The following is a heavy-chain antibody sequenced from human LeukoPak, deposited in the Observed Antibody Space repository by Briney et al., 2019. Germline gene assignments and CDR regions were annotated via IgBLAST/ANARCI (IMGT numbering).Heavy chain of an antibody. J-gene: IGHJ4*02. Sequence: ASVKVSCKASGYTFTGYYMHWVRQAPGQGLEWMGWISAYNGNTNYAQKLQGRVTMTTDTSTSTAYMELRSLRSDDTAVYYCARVNYDFWAANCYWGQGTLVTVSS. D-gene: IGHD3-3*01. V-gene: IGHV1-18*04. CDR2: ISAYNGNT. CDR3: ARVNYDFWAANCY. CDR1: GYTFTGYY.